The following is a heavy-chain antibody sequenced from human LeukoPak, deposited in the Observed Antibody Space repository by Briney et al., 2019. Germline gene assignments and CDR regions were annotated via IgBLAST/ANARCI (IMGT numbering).Heavy chain of an antibody. Sequence: SETLSLTCAVYGGSFSGYYWSWIRQPPGKGLEWIGEINHSGSTNYNPSLKSRVTISVDTSKNQFSLKLSSVTAADTAVYYCAIGYCRGGSCDDEPGDAFDIWGQGTMVAVSS. J-gene: IGHJ3*02. CDR3: AIGYCRGGSCDDEPGDAFDI. D-gene: IGHD2-15*01. CDR2: INHSGST. CDR1: GGSFSGYY. V-gene: IGHV4-34*01.